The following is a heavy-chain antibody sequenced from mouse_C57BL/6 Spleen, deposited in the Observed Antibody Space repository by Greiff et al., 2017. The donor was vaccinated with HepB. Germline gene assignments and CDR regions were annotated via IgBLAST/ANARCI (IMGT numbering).Heavy chain of an antibody. Sequence: QVQLKQPGAELVRPGTSVKLSCKASGYTFTSYWMHWVKQRPGQGLEWIGVIDPSDSYTNYNQKFKGKVTLTVDTSSSTAYMQLSSLTSEDAAVYYCASGSSYPWFAYWGQGTLVTVSA. CDR1: GYTFTSYW. CDR3: ASGSSYPWFAY. V-gene: IGHV1-59*01. J-gene: IGHJ3*01. CDR2: IDPSDSYT. D-gene: IGHD1-1*01.